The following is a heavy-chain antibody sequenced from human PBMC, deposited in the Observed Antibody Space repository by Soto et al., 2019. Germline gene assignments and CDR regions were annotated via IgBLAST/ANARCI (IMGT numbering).Heavy chain of an antibody. CDR1: GFTFSNAW. V-gene: IGHV3-15*07. J-gene: IGHJ6*02. Sequence: EVQLVESRGGLIKPGGSLRLSCAASGFTFSNAWMNWVRQAPGKGLEWVGRIKSKTDGGTTDYAAPVKGRFTISRDDSKNTLYLQMNSLKTEDTSVYYCTTAAVHYYYGMDVWGQGTTVTVSS. CDR3: TTAAVHYYYGMDV. CDR2: IKSKTDGGTT. D-gene: IGHD6-13*01.